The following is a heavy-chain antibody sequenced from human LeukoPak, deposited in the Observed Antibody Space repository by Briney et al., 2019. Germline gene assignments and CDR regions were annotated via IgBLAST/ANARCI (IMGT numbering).Heavy chain of an antibody. D-gene: IGHD3-22*01. Sequence: HSGSTNYNPSLKSRVTRSVDKSENQFSLKLSSVTAAATAVYYCARAPYYYDSSGYHNWFDPWGQGTLVTVSS. CDR3: ARAPYYYDSSGYHNWFDP. J-gene: IGHJ5*02. CDR2: HSGST. V-gene: IGHV4-4*02.